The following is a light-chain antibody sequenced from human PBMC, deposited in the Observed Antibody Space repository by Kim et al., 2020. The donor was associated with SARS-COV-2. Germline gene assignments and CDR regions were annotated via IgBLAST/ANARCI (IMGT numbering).Light chain of an antibody. V-gene: IGLV1-44*01. Sequence: QSVLTQPPSASGTPGQRVTISCSGSSCNVGSNTVNSYQQHPATAANLLIYNNNHRPSWVPARLSGSKSGTSASLVTSGVHPAEEDDYYCAAWDDSLNGGVFGGGTKLTVL. CDR1: SCNVGSNT. CDR2: NNN. CDR3: AAWDDSLNGGV. J-gene: IGLJ2*01.